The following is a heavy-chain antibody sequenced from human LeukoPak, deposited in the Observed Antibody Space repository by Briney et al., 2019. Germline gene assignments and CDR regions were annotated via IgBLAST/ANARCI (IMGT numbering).Heavy chain of an antibody. J-gene: IGHJ6*03. V-gene: IGHV1-8*01. CDR1: GYTFTSYN. CDR3: ARGPYDSSGYYYYYYYMDV. Sequence: AASVKVSCKASGYTFTSYNINWVRQATGQGLEWMGWMNPNSGNTGYAQKFQGRVTMTRNTSISTAYMEPSSLRSEDTAVYYCARGPYDSSGYYYYYYYMDVWGKGTTVTVSS. D-gene: IGHD3-22*01. CDR2: MNPNSGNT.